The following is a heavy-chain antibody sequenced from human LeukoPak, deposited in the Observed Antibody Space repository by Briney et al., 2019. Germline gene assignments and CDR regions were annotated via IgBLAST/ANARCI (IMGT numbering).Heavy chain of an antibody. CDR3: ARVPDITARPCDT. Sequence: SETLSLTCAVYGGSFSDYYWTLIRQTPGKGLEWIGEISHTGLTGSNPSLKSRVTIFVDSSKKRFSLRMTSVTAADTGIYYCARVPDITARPCDTWGPGTLVTVSS. D-gene: IGHD1-1*01. V-gene: IGHV4-34*01. CDR2: ISHTGLT. J-gene: IGHJ5*02. CDR1: GGSFSDYY.